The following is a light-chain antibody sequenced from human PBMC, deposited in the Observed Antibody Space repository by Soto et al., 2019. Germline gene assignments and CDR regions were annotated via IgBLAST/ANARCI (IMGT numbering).Light chain of an antibody. J-gene: IGKJ2*01. Sequence: EIIVTQSPASLSVSPGERATLSCRASQSVNNNLAWYQQNPGQAPRLLIYGASTRVTGIPGRFRGSGSGTEFTLPITSLQSEDFAVYFCQQYNHLPPDTFGQGTKLDIK. CDR1: QSVNNN. CDR2: GAS. CDR3: QQYNHLPPDT. V-gene: IGKV3-15*01.